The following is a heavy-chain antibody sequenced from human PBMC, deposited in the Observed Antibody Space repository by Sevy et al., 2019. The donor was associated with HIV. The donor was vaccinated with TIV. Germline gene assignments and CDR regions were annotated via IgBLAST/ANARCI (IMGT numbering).Heavy chain of an antibody. CDR2: IGASGSDT. CDR1: GFTFSSYA. J-gene: IGHJ4*02. Sequence: GGSLRLSCAASGFTFSSYAMTWVRQTPGKGMEWVSIIGASGSDTYYPPSVKGRFTISRDNSKNTLYLQMTSLRVEDTAVYYCARGGKCFSGGCYYDSWGQGTLVTVSS. CDR3: ARGGKCFSGGCYYDS. D-gene: IGHD2-15*01. V-gene: IGHV3-23*01.